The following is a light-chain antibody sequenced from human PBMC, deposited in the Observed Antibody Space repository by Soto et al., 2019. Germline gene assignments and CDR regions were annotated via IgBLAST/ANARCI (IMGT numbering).Light chain of an antibody. CDR3: QQYDKWPPVT. J-gene: IGKJ4*01. CDR2: DVS. V-gene: IGKV3-15*01. CDR1: QGVTTN. Sequence: EIVMTQSPGTLSVSPGERATLSCRAGQGVTTNFAWYQQKSGQSPRLLIYDVSIRATGVPARFSGSGSGTDFTLTISSLQSEDFAVYYCQQYDKWPPVTFGGGTKVDIK.